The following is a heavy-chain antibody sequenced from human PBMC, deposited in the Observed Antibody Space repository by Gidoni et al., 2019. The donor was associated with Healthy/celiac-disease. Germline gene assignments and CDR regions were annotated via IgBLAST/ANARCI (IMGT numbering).Heavy chain of an antibody. CDR3: AREVVAAREDAFDI. CDR1: GFTVSSNY. CDR2: IYSGGST. V-gene: IGHV3-53*01. D-gene: IGHD2-15*01. J-gene: IGHJ3*02. Sequence: EVQLVESGGGLIQPGGSLRLSCAASGFTVSSNYMSWVRQAPGKGLEWVSVIYSGGSTYYADSVKGRFTISRDNSKNTLYLQMNSLRAEDTAVYYCAREVVAAREDAFDIWGQGTMVTVSS.